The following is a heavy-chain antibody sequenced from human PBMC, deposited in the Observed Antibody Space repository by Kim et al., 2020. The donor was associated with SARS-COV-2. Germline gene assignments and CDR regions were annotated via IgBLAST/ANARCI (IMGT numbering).Heavy chain of an antibody. Sequence: GGSLRLSCAASGFTFSSYWMSWVRQAPGKGLEWVANIKQDGSEKYYVDSVKGRFTISRDNAKNSLYLQMNSLRAEDTAVYYCARDAPSGYDFPDAFDIWGQGTMVTVSS. D-gene: IGHD5-12*01. CDR2: IKQDGSEK. J-gene: IGHJ3*02. V-gene: IGHV3-7*05. CDR1: GFTFSSYW. CDR3: ARDAPSGYDFPDAFDI.